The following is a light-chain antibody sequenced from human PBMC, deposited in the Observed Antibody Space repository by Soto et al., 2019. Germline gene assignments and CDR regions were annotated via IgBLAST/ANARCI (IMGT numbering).Light chain of an antibody. CDR3: CSYADNNDYV. Sequence: QSVPTQPPSASGSLGQSVTISCTGTSSDVGAYNYVSWYQQHPGKAPKLMIYEVTRRPSGVPDRFSGSKSGNTASLNVSGLQAEDEADYYCCSYADNNDYVFGTGTKVTVL. CDR1: SSDVGAYNY. V-gene: IGLV2-8*01. CDR2: EVT. J-gene: IGLJ1*01.